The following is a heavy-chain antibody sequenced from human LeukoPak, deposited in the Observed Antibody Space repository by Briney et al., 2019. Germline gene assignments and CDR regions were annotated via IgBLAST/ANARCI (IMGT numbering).Heavy chain of an antibody. CDR3: AKVKKGIVVVPATLDY. D-gene: IGHD2-2*01. V-gene: IGHV3-23*01. CDR1: GFTFSSYA. CDR2: ISGSGGST. J-gene: IGHJ4*02. Sequence: GGSLRLSCAASGFTFSSYAMSWVRQAPGKGLEWVSAISGSGGSTYYADSVKGRFTISRDNSKNTLYLQVNSLRAEDTAVYYCAKVKKGIVVVPATLDYWGQGTLVTVSS.